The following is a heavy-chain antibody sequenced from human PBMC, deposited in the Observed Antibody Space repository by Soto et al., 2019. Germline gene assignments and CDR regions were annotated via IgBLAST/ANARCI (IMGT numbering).Heavy chain of an antibody. J-gene: IGHJ4*02. CDR3: ARAGGPVDYSDYVGTHYFDY. V-gene: IGHV1-2*02. CDR1: GYTFTGYY. CDR2: INPDSGDT. D-gene: IGHD4-17*01. Sequence: ASVKVSCKASGYTFTGYYIHWMRQAPGQGLEWMGWINPDSGDTKHAQKFQGRVTMTRDTSISTAYMELSSLRSDDTAVYYCARAGGPVDYSDYVGTHYFDYWGQGALVTVSS.